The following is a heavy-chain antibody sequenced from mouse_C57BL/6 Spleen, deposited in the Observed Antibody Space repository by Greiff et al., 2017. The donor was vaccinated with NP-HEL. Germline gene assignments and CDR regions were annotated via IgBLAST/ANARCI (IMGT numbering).Heavy chain of an antibody. V-gene: IGHV1-69*01. J-gene: IGHJ2*01. CDR3: ARVDY. CDR2: IDPSDSYT. Sequence: QVQLQQPGAELVMPGASVKLSCKASGYTFTSYWMHWVKQRPGQGLEWIGEIDPSDSYTNYNQKFTGKSTLTVDKSSSTAYMQLSSLTSEDSAVYYCARVDYWGQGTTLTVSS. CDR1: GYTFTSYW.